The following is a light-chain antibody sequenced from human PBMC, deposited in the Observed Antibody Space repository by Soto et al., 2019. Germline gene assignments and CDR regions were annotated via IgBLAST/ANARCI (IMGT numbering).Light chain of an antibody. Sequence: QTVVTREPSFSVSPGGTVTLACGLSSGSVSTSYYPSWYQQTPGQAPRTLIYSTNTRSSGVPDRFSGSILGNKAALTITGAQADDESDYYCVLYMGSGTWVFGGGTKVTVL. CDR3: VLYMGSGTWV. CDR1: SGSVSTSYY. J-gene: IGLJ3*02. CDR2: STN. V-gene: IGLV8-61*01.